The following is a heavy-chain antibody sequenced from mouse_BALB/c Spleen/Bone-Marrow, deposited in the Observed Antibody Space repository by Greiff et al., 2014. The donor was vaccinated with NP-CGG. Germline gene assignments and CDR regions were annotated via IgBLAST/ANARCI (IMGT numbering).Heavy chain of an antibody. CDR3: ASYRYGWYFDV. V-gene: IGHV14-3*02. CDR1: GFNIKDTY. CDR2: IDPANGNT. Sequence: VQLQQPGAELVKPGASVKLSCTASGFNIKDTYMHWVKQRPEQGLEWIGRIDPANGNTKYDPKFQGKATITADTSSNTAYLQLSSLTSEDTAVYYCASYRYGWYFDVWGAGTTVTVS. D-gene: IGHD2-14*01. J-gene: IGHJ1*01.